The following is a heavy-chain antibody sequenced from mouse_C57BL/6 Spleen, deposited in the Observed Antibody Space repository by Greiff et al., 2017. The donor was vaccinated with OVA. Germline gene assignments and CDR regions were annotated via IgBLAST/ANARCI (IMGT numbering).Heavy chain of an antibody. CDR2: IYPRSGNT. Sequence: VQLQQSGAELARPGASVKLSCKASGYTFTSYGISWVKQRTGQGLEWIGEIYPRSGNTYYNEKFKGKATLTADKSSSTAYLELSSLTSEDSAVYFCARLRLLDYYAMDYWGQGTSVTVSS. V-gene: IGHV1-81*01. CDR1: GYTFTSYG. D-gene: IGHD2-3*01. CDR3: ARLRLLDYYAMDY. J-gene: IGHJ4*01.